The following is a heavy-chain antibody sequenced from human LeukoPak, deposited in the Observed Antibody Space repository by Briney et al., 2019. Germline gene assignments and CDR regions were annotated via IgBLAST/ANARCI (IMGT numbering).Heavy chain of an antibody. CDR1: GGTFSSYA. J-gene: IGHJ4*02. D-gene: IGHD1-26*01. V-gene: IGHV1-69*05. CDR2: IIPIFGTA. Sequence: ASVKVSCKASGGTFSSYAISWVRQAPGQGLEWMGGIIPIFGTANYAQKFQGRVTITTDESTSTAYMELSSLRSEDTAVYYCARGYSGSYVIDYWAQGTLVTVSS. CDR3: ARGYSGSYVIDY.